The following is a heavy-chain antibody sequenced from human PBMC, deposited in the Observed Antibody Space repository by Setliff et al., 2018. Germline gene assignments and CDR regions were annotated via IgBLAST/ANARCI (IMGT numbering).Heavy chain of an antibody. CDR1: GYTLSRHY. CDR3: ARAGVAAAERKGLLDF. D-gene: IGHD6-25*01. V-gene: IGHV1-46*01. J-gene: IGHJ4*02. CDR2: INPSGGSA. Sequence: ASVKVSCKASGYTLSRHYMHWVRQAPGQGLEWMGIINPSGGSASVVQEFRGRVTMTSDTSTNTVYMDISGLTSEDTAVYYCARAGVAAAERKGLLDFWGQGTLVT.